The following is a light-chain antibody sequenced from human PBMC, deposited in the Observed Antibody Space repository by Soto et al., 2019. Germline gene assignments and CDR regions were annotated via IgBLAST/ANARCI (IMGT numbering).Light chain of an antibody. CDR2: GAS. CDR1: QNVSSSY. J-gene: IGKJ4*01. CDR3: QQYGSSPLT. V-gene: IGKV3-20*01. Sequence: EIVLTQPPGTLSLSPGERATLSCRASQNVSSSYLAWYQQKPDQAPRLLIYGASSRATGILDRFSGSGSGTDFTLTISSLEPEDFAVYYCQQYGSSPLTFGGGTKVDIK.